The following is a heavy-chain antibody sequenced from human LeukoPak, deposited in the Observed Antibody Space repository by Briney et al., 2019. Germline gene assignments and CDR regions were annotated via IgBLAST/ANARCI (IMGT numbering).Heavy chain of an antibody. J-gene: IGHJ4*02. Sequence: ASVKVSCKPSGYTFTSYGISWVRQAPGPGMEWMGWISAYNGNTNYAQKLQGRVTMTTDTSTSTAYMELRSLRSDDTAVYYCASVPSRSGYYFDYWGQGTLVTVSS. CDR1: GYTFTSYG. CDR3: ASVPSRSGYYFDY. CDR2: ISAYNGNT. V-gene: IGHV1-18*01. D-gene: IGHD2-2*01.